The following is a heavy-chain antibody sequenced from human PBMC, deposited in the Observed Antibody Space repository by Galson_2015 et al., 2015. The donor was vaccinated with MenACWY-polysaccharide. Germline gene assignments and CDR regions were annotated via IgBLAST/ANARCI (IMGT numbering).Heavy chain of an antibody. Sequence: SETLSLTCTVSGASISNYYWSWIRQPAGKGLEWIGRVYASGSTNSNPSLKSRLTMSVDTSKTQFPLRLSSVTAADTAVYYCAKGRGGQWPRYSMDVWGQGTTVTVSS. V-gene: IGHV4-4*07. D-gene: IGHD6-19*01. CDR2: VYASGST. CDR1: GASISNYY. J-gene: IGHJ6*02. CDR3: AKGRGGQWPRYSMDV.